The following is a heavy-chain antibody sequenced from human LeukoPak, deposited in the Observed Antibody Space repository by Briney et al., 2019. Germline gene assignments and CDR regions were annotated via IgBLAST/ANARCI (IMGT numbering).Heavy chain of an antibody. D-gene: IGHD2-2*02. J-gene: IGHJ3*02. Sequence: GASVKVSCKASGCTFTSYAMHWVRQAPGQRLEWMGWINAGNGNTKYSQKFQGRVTITRDTSASTAYMELSSLRSEDTAVYYCARDCSSTSCYIAFDIWGQGTMVTVSS. CDR1: GCTFTSYA. CDR2: INAGNGNT. CDR3: ARDCSSTSCYIAFDI. V-gene: IGHV1-3*01.